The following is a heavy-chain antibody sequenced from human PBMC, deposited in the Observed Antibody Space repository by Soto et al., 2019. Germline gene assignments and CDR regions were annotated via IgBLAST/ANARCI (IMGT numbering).Heavy chain of an antibody. CDR3: ARSDGGYYDSSGYFNLDY. Sequence: SVKVSCKASGGTFSSYAISWVRQAPGQGLEWMGGIIPIFGTANYAQKFQGRVTITADKSTSTAYMELSSLRSEDTAVYYCARSDGGYYDSSGYFNLDYWGQGTLVTVSS. J-gene: IGHJ4*02. CDR1: GGTFSSYA. V-gene: IGHV1-69*06. D-gene: IGHD3-22*01. CDR2: IIPIFGTA.